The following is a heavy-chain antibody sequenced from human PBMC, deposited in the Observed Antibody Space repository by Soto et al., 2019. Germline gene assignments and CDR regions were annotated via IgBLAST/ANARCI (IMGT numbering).Heavy chain of an antibody. J-gene: IGHJ4*02. CDR2: IPQDGVDG. CDR1: GFIFSMYS. D-gene: IGHD6-19*01. V-gene: IGHV3-7*03. CDR3: AQSIAVAGPFDY. Sequence: GGSLRLSCEVSGFIFSMYSMSWVRQTPGKGLEWVAKIPQDGVDGHYADAVKGRFTISRDNGKNSLYLQMNNLRAEDTAVYYCAQSIAVAGPFDYWGQGTLVTVSS.